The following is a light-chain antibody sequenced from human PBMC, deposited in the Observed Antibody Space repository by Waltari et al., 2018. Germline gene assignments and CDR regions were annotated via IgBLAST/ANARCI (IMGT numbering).Light chain of an antibody. CDR3: QQYYSTPPT. CDR1: QSVLYSSNNKNY. CDR2: WAS. Sequence: DIVMTQSPDSLAVSLGERATINFKPSQSVLYSSNNKNYLAWYQQKPGQPPKLLIYWASTRESGVPDRFSGSGSGTDFTLTISSLQAEDVAVYYCQQYYSTPPTFGQGTKLEIK. V-gene: IGKV4-1*01. J-gene: IGKJ2*01.